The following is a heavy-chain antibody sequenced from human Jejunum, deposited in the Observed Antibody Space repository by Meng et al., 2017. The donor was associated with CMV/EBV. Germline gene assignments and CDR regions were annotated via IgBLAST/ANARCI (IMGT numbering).Heavy chain of an antibody. D-gene: IGHD4-17*01. CDR2: IYWDDDK. CDR3: AHRHRLRDFDY. J-gene: IGHJ4*01. CDR1: GFSLSTSGVG. V-gene: IGHV2-5*02. Sequence: QITLKESGXTLVKXXXTLTLTCTFSGFSLSTSGVGVGWIRQPPGKALEWLALIYWDDDKRYSPSLKSRLNITKDTSKNQVVLTLTNIDPVDTATYYCAHRHRLRDFDYWGHGTLVTVSS.